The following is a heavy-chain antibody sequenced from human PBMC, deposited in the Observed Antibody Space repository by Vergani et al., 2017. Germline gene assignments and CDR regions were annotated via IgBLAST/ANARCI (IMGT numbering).Heavy chain of an antibody. Sequence: QVPLHQWGAGLLKPSETLSLTCAVYGGSFSGYYWSWIRQPPGKGLEWIGEINHSGITNYNPSLKSRVTISVDTSKNQFSLKLSSVTAADTAVYYCASQPHRIAARAPYYYYMDVWGKGTTVTVSS. V-gene: IGHV4-34*01. D-gene: IGHD6-6*01. CDR2: INHSGIT. J-gene: IGHJ6*03. CDR1: GGSFSGYY. CDR3: ASQPHRIAARAPYYYYMDV.